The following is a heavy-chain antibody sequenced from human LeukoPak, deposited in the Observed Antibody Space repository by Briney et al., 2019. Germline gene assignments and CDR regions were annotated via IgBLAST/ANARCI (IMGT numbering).Heavy chain of an antibody. CDR3: ARDNSPILLEPAPIKVDGWFDP. V-gene: IGHV1-18*01. Sequence: ASVKVSCKASGYSFSRYGISWVRQAPGQGLEWMGWISAYNGNTNYVEKLQGRVTSTTDRSTSTAFMELRSLRSDDTAVYYCARDNSPILLEPAPIKVDGWFDPWGQGTLVTVSS. J-gene: IGHJ5*02. CDR2: ISAYNGNT. D-gene: IGHD2-2*02. CDR1: GYSFSRYG.